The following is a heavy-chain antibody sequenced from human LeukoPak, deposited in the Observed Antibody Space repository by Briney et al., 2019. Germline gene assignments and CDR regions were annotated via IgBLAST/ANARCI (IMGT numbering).Heavy chain of an antibody. V-gene: IGHV3-23*01. D-gene: IGHD6-19*01. CDR2: ISGSGGST. CDR1: DFTFSDYS. J-gene: IGHJ4*02. CDR3: AKTTTGYSSGRYPGWPVDY. Sequence: GGSLRLSCAAFDFTFSDYSMNWVRQAPGKGLEWVSGISGSGGSTYYADSVKGRFTISRDNSKNTVYLQMNSLRAEDTAVYYCAKTTTGYSSGRYPGWPVDYWGQGTLVTVSS.